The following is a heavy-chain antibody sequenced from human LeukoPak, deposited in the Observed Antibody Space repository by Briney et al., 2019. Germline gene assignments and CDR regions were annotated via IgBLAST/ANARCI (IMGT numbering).Heavy chain of an antibody. CDR1: GYTFTRYF. CDR2: IIPIFGTA. CDR3: ARDVGAKIVFDI. D-gene: IGHD1-26*01. V-gene: IGHV1-69*06. Sequence: EASVKVSCKASGYTFTRYFMHWVRQAPGQGLEWMGGIIPIFGTANYAQKFQGRVTITADKSTSTAYMELSSLRSEDTAVYYCARDVGAKIVFDIWGQGTMVTVSS. J-gene: IGHJ3*02.